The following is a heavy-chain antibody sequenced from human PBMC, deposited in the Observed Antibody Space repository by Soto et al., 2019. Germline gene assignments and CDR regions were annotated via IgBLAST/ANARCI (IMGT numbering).Heavy chain of an antibody. D-gene: IGHD2-15*01. CDR3: TKNMVGRVVVAVNNLFDY. Sequence: EVQLVESGGVVVQPGGSLRLSCVASGFTFEEYTMHWVRQAPGKGLEWVSLIGWNGIDTYYADSVKGRFTISRDNSKTSLFLQMNSLRTEETALYCCTKNMVGRVVVAVNNLFDYWGQGALVTVSS. J-gene: IGHJ4*02. CDR2: IGWNGIDT. V-gene: IGHV3-43*01. CDR1: GFTFEEYT.